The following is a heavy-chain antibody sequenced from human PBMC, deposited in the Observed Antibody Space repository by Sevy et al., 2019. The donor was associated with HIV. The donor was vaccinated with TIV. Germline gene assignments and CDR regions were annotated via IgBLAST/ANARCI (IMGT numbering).Heavy chain of an antibody. CDR1: GFRFNYHN. V-gene: IGHV3-48*02. J-gene: IGHJ4*02. CDR2: ISNSGSTT. Sequence: GGSLRLSCAASGFRFNYHNMNWVRQAPGKGLEWISYISNSGSTTYLAYSVRGRFNSSSDNAKNSLFLEMDNLTDEDTAVNYCAREGNRERQTIPLDSWGRGIQVTVSS. CDR3: AREGNRERQTIPLDS. D-gene: IGHD6-25*01.